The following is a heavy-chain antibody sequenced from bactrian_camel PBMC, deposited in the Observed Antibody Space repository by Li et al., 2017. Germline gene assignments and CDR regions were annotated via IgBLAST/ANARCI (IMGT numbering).Heavy chain of an antibody. CDR1: GFTFGSYS. Sequence: VQLVESGGGSVQAGGSLRLSCLASGFTFGSYSMSWVRQAPGKGPEWLSIISAAGTGIYYGDSVRGRFTISRDNAKSTVFLEMNGLKSEDTATYYCTMFDYWGQGTQVTVS. V-gene: IGHV3S40*01. CDR2: ISAAGTGI. J-gene: IGHJ4*01. CDR3: TMFDY.